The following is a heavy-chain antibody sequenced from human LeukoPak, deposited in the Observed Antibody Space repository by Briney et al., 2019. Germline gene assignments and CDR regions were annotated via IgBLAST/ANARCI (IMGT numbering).Heavy chain of an antibody. J-gene: IGHJ5*02. V-gene: IGHV4-59*08. D-gene: IGHD1-26*01. CDR2: IYYSGST. CDR3: ARQVLGANWFDP. Sequence: SETLSLTCTVSGGSISSYYWNWIRQPPGKGLEWIGYIYYSGSTNYNPSLESRVTISVDTSKNQISLRLSSVTAADTAVYYCARQVLGANWFDPWGQGTLVTVSS. CDR1: GGSISSYY.